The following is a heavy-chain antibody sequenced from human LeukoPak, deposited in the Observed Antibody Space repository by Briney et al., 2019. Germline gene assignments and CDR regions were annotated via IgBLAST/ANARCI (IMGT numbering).Heavy chain of an antibody. Sequence: PGGSLRLSCAASGFTFSSYAMNWVRQAPGKGLEWVSIIGGGGGTTDYADSVKGRFTISRDNSKNTLYLQMNRLRADDTAVYYCAKGVGYLFDYWGQGTLVTVSS. D-gene: IGHD2-15*01. V-gene: IGHV3-23*01. CDR1: GFTFSSYA. CDR2: IGGGGGTT. J-gene: IGHJ4*02. CDR3: AKGVGYLFDY.